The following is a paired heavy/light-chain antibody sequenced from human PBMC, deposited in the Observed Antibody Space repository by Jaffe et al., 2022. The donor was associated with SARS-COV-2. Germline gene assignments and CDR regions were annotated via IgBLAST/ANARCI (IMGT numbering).Heavy chain of an antibody. V-gene: IGHV3-74*01. J-gene: IGHJ4*02. CDR3: ARDVDLSG. CDR1: GFSFSTNW. Sequence: EVQLVESGGDLVQPGGSLRLSCAASGFSFSTNWMHWVRQAPGRGLVWVARIKKDGSITTYADSVKGRFIISRDNAKNTVYLQMNGLRAEDTAVYYCARDVDLSGWGQGTLVTVSS. D-gene: IGHD2-21*01. CDR2: IKKDGSIT.
Light chain of an antibody. CDR3: CSYAGSFVV. V-gene: IGLV2-23*02. Sequence: QSALTQPASVSGSPGQSITISCTGTSSDVGSSNLVSWYQQHPGKAPKLMIFEVTKRPSGVASRFSGSKSGNTASLTISGLQPEDEADYYCCSYAGSFVVFGGGTELTVL. CDR1: SSDVGSSNL. CDR2: EVT. J-gene: IGLJ2*01.